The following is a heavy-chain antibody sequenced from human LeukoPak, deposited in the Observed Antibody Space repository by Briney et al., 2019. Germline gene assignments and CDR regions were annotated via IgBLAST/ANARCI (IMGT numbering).Heavy chain of an antibody. J-gene: IGHJ6*03. CDR3: ARDGSGFYYYYYMDV. CDR2: ISTVSTYT. Sequence: GGSLRLSCAASGFTFTDYSMTWVRQAPGKGLEWVASISTVSTYTFYSDSVKGRFIISRDNAKNTLYLQMSSLSAEDTAVYFCARDGSGFYYYYYMDVWGRGTTVTVSS. V-gene: IGHV3-21*01. D-gene: IGHD6-25*01. CDR1: GFTFTDYS.